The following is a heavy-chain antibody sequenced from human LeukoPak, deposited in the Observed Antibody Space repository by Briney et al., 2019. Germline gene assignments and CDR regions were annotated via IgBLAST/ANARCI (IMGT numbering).Heavy chain of an antibody. CDR3: ARIYYGSSGYPTGYFDY. D-gene: IGHD3-22*01. Sequence: GGSLRLSCAASGFTFSSYSMNWVRQAPGKGLEWVSSISSSSSYIYYADSVKGRFTISRDNAKNSLYLQMNSLRAEDTAVYYCARIYYGSSGYPTGYFDYWGQGTLVTVSS. CDR1: GFTFSSYS. CDR2: ISSSSSYI. J-gene: IGHJ4*02. V-gene: IGHV3-21*01.